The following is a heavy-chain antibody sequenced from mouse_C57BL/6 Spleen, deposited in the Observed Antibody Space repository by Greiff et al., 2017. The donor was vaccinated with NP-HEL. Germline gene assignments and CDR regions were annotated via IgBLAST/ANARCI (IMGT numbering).Heavy chain of an antibody. Sequence: VQGVESGPELVKPGASVKISCKASGYAFSSSWMNWVKQRPGKGLEWIGRIYPGDGDTNYNGKFKGKATLTADKSSSTAYMQLSSLTSEDSAVYFCALDAMDYWGQGTSVTVSS. CDR1: GYAFSSSW. J-gene: IGHJ4*01. CDR2: IYPGDGDT. V-gene: IGHV1-82*01. CDR3: ALDAMDY.